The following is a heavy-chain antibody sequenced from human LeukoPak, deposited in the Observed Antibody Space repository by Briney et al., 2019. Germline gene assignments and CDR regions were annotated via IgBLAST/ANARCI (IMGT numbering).Heavy chain of an antibody. V-gene: IGHV4-59*01. D-gene: IGHD2-15*01. J-gene: IGHJ6*02. CDR3: ARLGIVVVAATYYYGMDA. CDR2: IYYSGST. Sequence: PSETLSLTCTVSGGSISSYYWSWIRQPPGKGLEWIGYIYYSGSTNYNPSLKSRVTISVDTSKNQFSLKLSSVTAADTAVYYCARLGIVVVAATYYYGMDAWGQGTTVTVSS. CDR1: GGSISSYY.